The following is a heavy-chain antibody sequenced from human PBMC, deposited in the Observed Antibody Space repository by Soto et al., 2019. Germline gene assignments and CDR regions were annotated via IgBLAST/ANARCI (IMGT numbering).Heavy chain of an antibody. J-gene: IGHJ5*02. Sequence: PSETLSLTCTVSGGSVSSGSYYWSWIRRPPGKGLEWIGYIYYSGSTSYNPSLKSRVTISVDTSNNEFSLKLSSVTAADTAVYYCARGGYCSGGSCYSRLDHWGQGTLVTVSS. CDR3: ARGGYCSGGSCYSRLDH. CDR1: GGSVSSGSYY. V-gene: IGHV4-61*01. D-gene: IGHD2-15*01. CDR2: IYYSGST.